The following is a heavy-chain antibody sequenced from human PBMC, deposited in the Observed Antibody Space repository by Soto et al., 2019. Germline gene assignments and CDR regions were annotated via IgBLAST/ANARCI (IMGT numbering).Heavy chain of an antibody. CDR2: FSSSSSTI. CDR3: AREGYPFDY. CDR1: GFTFSSYS. J-gene: IGHJ4*02. D-gene: IGHD5-12*01. V-gene: IGHV3-48*02. Sequence: EVQLVESGGGLVQPGGSLRLSCAASGFTFSSYSMNWVRQAPGKGLEWVSYFSSSSSTIYYADSVKGRFTISRDNAKNSLYLQMNSLREEDTAVYSCAREGYPFDYWGQGTLVTVSS.